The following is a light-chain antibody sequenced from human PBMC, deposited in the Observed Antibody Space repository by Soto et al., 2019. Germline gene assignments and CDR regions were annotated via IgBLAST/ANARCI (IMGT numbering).Light chain of an antibody. Sequence: QSALTQPASVSGSPGQSITISCTGTSSDVGGYDYVSWYQQHPGKAPKLMIYNVRNRPSGVSNRFSGSKAGNTASLTISGLQAEDEAAYYCSSYTSSSTVVFGGATKLTVL. CDR1: SSDVGGYDY. J-gene: IGLJ2*01. V-gene: IGLV2-14*01. CDR2: NVR. CDR3: SSYTSSSTVV.